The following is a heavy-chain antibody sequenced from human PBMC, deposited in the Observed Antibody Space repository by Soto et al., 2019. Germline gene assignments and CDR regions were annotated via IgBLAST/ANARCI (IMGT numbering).Heavy chain of an antibody. Sequence: SETLSLTCTVSGGSINTYNLFWAWIRQPPGKGLEWIASIHYSGNAYYNPSLTSRVTISRDTSKNRVSLVLGSVTAADTAVYYCARVNVTLDFWGQGTLVTVSS. V-gene: IGHV4-39*01. J-gene: IGHJ4*02. CDR1: GGSINTYNLF. CDR2: IHYSGNA. D-gene: IGHD2-21*02. CDR3: ARVNVTLDF.